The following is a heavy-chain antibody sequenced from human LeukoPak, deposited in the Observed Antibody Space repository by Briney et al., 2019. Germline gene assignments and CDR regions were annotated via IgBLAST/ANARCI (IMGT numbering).Heavy chain of an antibody. CDR3: AKLAAAGSGLFDY. CDR2: ISYDGSNK. V-gene: IGHV3-30*18. D-gene: IGHD6-13*01. J-gene: IGHJ4*02. Sequence: GRSLRLSCAASGFTFSSYGMHWVRQAPGKGPEWGAVISYDGSNKYYADSVKGRFTISRDNSKNTLYLQMNSLRAEDTAVYYCAKLAAAGSGLFDYWGQGTLVTVSS. CDR1: GFTFSSYG.